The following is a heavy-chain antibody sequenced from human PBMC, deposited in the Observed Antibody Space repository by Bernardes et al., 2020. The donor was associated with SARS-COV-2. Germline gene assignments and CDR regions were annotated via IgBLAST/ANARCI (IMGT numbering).Heavy chain of an antibody. CDR3: ARGNDYHSGTFYKSYGLDV. D-gene: IGHD3-10*01. V-gene: IGHV4-34*01. CDR1: GGSFSAYY. J-gene: IGHJ6*02. Sequence: SETLSLTCAVYGGSFSAYYWSWIRQPPGKVLEWIGEISHSGSTNYNPSLKSRVTISVDTSKNQFSLKVSSVTAADTAVYYCARGNDYHSGTFYKSYGLDVWGQGTTVTVSS. CDR2: ISHSGST.